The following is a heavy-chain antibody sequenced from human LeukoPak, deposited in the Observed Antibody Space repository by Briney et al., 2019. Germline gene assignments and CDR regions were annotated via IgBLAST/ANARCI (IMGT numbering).Heavy chain of an antibody. J-gene: IGHJ4*02. V-gene: IGHV3-23*01. Sequence: GGSLRLSCAASGFTFSSYAMSWVRQAPGKGLEWVSAVSASGGSTFYADSVKGRFTISRDISKNTLYLHLNSLRVEDAAVYYCAKGQRFYGEYYFDYWGQGTLVTVSS. D-gene: IGHD4-17*01. CDR2: VSASGGST. CDR3: AKGQRFYGEYYFDY. CDR1: GFTFSSYA.